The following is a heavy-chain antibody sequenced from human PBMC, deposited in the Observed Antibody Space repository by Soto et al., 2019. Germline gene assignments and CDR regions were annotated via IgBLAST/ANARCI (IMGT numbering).Heavy chain of an antibody. CDR2: IYWDDDK. V-gene: IGHV2-5*02. CDR1: GFSLNTGGVG. D-gene: IGHD4-17*01. J-gene: IGHJ3*02. CDR3: PQASKNGVAFGI. Sequence: QITLKESGPTLVKPTQTLTLTCTFSGFSLNTGGVGVGWIRQSPGKALEWLGLIYWDDDKHYSPSLKTRLIISKDASKNQVVLTMTHMQPVDTGIYYCPQASKNGVAFGIWGQGTLVTVFS.